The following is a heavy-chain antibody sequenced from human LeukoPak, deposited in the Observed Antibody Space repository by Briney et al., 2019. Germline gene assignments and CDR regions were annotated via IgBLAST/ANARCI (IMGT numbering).Heavy chain of an antibody. CDR3: ARDARYYYDSSGYYPARFDY. CDR2: ITPIFGTA. Sequence: GASVKVSCKTSGGTFSRFTISWVRQAPGQGFEWMGGITPIFGTANFAQKFQGRVSITADESTSTAFMELSSLRSEDTAVYYCARDARYYYDSSGYYPARFDYWGQGTLVTVSS. D-gene: IGHD3-22*01. J-gene: IGHJ4*02. V-gene: IGHV1-69*13. CDR1: GGTFSRFT.